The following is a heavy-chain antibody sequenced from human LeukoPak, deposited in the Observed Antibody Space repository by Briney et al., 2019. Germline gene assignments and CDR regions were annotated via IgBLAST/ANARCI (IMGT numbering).Heavy chain of an antibody. D-gene: IGHD5-12*01. CDR1: GGSISSGGYS. CDR3: ARVNSGYDWEYFDY. J-gene: IGHJ4*02. CDR2: IYHSGST. Sequence: SQTLSLTCAVSGGSISSGGYSWSWIRQPPGKGLEWIGYIYHSGSTYYNPPLKSRVTISVDRSKNQFSLKLSSVTAADTAVYYCARVNSGYDWEYFDYWGQGTLVTVSS. V-gene: IGHV4-30-2*01.